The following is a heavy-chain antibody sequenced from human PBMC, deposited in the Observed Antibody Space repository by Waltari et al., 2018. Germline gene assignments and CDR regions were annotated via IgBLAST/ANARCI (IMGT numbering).Heavy chain of an antibody. J-gene: IGHJ5*02. CDR2: IYYSGST. V-gene: IGHV4-59*11. CDR1: GGSISSHY. Sequence: QVQLQESGPGLVTPSETLSLTCTVSGGSISSHYWSWIRQPPGKGLEWIGYIYYSGSTNYNPSLKSRVTISVDTSKNQFSLKLSSVTAADTAVYYCARDGNWFDPWGQGTLVTVSS. CDR3: ARDGNWFDP.